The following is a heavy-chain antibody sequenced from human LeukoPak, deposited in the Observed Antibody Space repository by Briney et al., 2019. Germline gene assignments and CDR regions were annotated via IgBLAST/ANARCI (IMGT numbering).Heavy chain of an antibody. D-gene: IGHD3-16*02. CDR3: TRGDDYVWGSYRPSDY. Sequence: GRSLRLSCTASGFTFGDYAMSWVRQAPGKGLEWVGFIRSKAYGGTTEYAASVKGRFTISRDDPKSIAYLQMNSLKTEDTAVYYCTRGDDYVWGSYRPSDYWGQGTLVTVSS. J-gene: IGHJ4*02. CDR1: GFTFGDYA. V-gene: IGHV3-49*04. CDR2: IRSKAYGGTT.